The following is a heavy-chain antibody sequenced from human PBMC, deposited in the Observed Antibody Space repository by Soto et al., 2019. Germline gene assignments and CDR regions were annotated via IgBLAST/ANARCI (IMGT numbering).Heavy chain of an antibody. CDR3: AMLGGWSGGSNDMDV. Sequence: EVQLVESGGGLVQHGGSLRLSCAASGLIFSDYHMDWVRQAPGKGLKWVGRIRRKANSYTTEYAASVKGRFTISRDDSKNSLYLQMNSLKTVDTAVYYCAMLGGWSGGSNDMDVWGQGTTVTVSS. D-gene: IGHD6-19*01. CDR2: IRRKANSYTT. J-gene: IGHJ6*02. CDR1: GLIFSDYH. V-gene: IGHV3-72*01.